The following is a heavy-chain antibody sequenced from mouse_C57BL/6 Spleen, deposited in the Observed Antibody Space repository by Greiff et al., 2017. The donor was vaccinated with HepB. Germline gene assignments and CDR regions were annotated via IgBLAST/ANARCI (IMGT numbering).Heavy chain of an antibody. CDR1: GFNIKDDY. CDR3: TTLRQLRLRDYAMDY. J-gene: IGHJ4*01. V-gene: IGHV14-4*01. D-gene: IGHD3-2*02. Sequence: EVKLVESGAELVRPGASVKLSCTASGFNIKDDYMHWVKQRPEQGLEWIGWIDPENGDTEYASKFQGKATITADTSSNTAYLQLSSLTSEDTAVYYCTTLRQLRLRDYAMDYWGQGTSVTVSS. CDR2: IDPENGDT.